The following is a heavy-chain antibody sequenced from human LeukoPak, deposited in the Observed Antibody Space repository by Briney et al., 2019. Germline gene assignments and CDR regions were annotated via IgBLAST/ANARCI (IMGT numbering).Heavy chain of an antibody. D-gene: IGHD3-9*01. CDR3: ARETSLRYFDP. CDR1: GGSISSGGYS. Sequence: PSETLSLTCAVSGGSISSGGYSWNWIRQPPGKGLEWIGYIYHSGTTYYNPSLKSRVTISLDRSKNQFSLKLSSVTAADTAVYYCARETSLRYFDPWGQGTLVTVSS. CDR2: IYHSGTT. J-gene: IGHJ5*02. V-gene: IGHV4-30-2*01.